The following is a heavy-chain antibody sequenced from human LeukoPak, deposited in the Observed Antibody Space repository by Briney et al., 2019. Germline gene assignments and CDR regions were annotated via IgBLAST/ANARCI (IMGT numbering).Heavy chain of an antibody. Sequence: SETLSLTCTVSGGSISSYYWSWIRQPPGKGLEWIGYIYYSGSTNYNPSLKSRVTISVDTSKNQFSLRLSSVTAADTAVYYCTRLNTGWFDPWGQGTLVTVSS. CDR2: IYYSGST. J-gene: IGHJ5*02. CDR3: TRLNTGWFDP. D-gene: IGHD1/OR15-1a*01. V-gene: IGHV4-59*08. CDR1: GGSISSYY.